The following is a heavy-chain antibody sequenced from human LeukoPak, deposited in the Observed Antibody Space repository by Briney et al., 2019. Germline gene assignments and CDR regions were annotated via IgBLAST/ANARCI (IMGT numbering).Heavy chain of an antibody. D-gene: IGHD3-10*01. V-gene: IGHV3-11*04. Sequence: GGSLRLSCAASGFTFSDYYMSWIRQAPGKGLEWVSYISSSGSTIYYADSVKGRFTISRDNAKNSLYLQMNSLRAEDTAVYYCARDSMDLGNPDAFDIWGQGTMVTVSS. CDR2: ISSSGSTI. CDR1: GFTFSDYY. J-gene: IGHJ3*02. CDR3: ARDSMDLGNPDAFDI.